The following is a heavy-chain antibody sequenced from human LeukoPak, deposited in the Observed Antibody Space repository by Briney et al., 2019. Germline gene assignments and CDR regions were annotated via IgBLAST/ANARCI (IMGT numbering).Heavy chain of an antibody. D-gene: IGHD6-13*01. CDR2: ISAYNGNT. V-gene: IGHV1-18*01. CDR3: ARVSLSSSWKNWFDP. Sequence: ASVKVSCKASGYTFTKYGVSWVRQAPGQGLEWMGWISAYNGNTNYAQKLQGRVTMTTDTSTSTAYMELRSLRSDDTAVYYCARVSLSSSWKNWFDPWGQGTLVTVSS. J-gene: IGHJ5*02. CDR1: GYTFTKYG.